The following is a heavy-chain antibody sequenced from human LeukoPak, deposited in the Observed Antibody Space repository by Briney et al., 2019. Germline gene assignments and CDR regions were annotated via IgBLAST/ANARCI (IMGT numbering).Heavy chain of an antibody. D-gene: IGHD6-19*01. V-gene: IGHV4-59*01. CDR2: IYYSGST. Sequence: SETLSLTCTVSGASIRSYYCGWVRQPPGKGLEWIGYIYYSGSTNYNPSLKSRVTISVDTSKNQYSLNLSSVTAADTAVYYCARVLPYSSGWGVDYWGQGTLVTVSS. J-gene: IGHJ4*02. CDR3: ARVLPYSSGWGVDY. CDR1: GASIRSYY.